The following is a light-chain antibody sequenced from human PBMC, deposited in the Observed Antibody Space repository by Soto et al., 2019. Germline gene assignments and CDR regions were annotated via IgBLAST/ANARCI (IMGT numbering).Light chain of an antibody. Sequence: ETVLTQSPATLSLSPGESVTLSCRASESFTKYLAWYQQRPGQAPRLLISDVSKRATAIPARFSGSGSGTDFTLTISSLEPEDFAVYYCQQRYNWPPTFGQGTKVEVQ. V-gene: IGKV3-11*01. J-gene: IGKJ1*01. CDR1: ESFTKY. CDR2: DVS. CDR3: QQRYNWPPT.